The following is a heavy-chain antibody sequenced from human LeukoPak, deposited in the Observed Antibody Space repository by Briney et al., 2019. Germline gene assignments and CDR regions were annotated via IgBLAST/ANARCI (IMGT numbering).Heavy chain of an antibody. CDR3: ARDRYDFWSGYFDY. V-gene: IGHV4-39*02. J-gene: IGHJ4*02. D-gene: IGHD3-3*01. Sequence: SETLSLTCTVSGGSISSSSYYWGWIRQPPGKGLEWIGSIYYSGSTYYNPSLKSRVTISVDTSKNQFSLKLSSMTAADTAVYYCARDRYDFWSGYFDYWGQGTLVTVSS. CDR1: GGSISSSSYY. CDR2: IYYSGST.